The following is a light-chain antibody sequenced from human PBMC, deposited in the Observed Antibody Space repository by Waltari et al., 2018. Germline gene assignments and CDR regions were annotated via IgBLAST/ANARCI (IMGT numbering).Light chain of an antibody. CDR3: QKDDFLPAT. J-gene: IGKJ1*01. Sequence: EIVLTQSPGTLSLSTGERATLSCRASQGVGKYLAWDQQRPGQAPRLLLDHASIRATGIPDRFSGSGFGTDFSLTISRLEPEDFAVYYCQKDDFLPATFGQGTTVEIK. CDR1: QGVGKY. CDR2: HAS. V-gene: IGKV3-20*01.